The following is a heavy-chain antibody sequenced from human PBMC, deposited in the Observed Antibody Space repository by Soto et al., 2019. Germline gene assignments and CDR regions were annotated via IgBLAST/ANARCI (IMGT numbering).Heavy chain of an antibody. CDR1: GYTVTSYT. CDR3: VRQYYDFWTDYPDFDY. CDR2: INAGIGHT. D-gene: IGHD3-3*01. V-gene: IGHV1-3*01. Sequence: ASVKVSCKASGYTVTSYTMHWVRQAPGQRLEWMGWINAGIGHTKYSQKFQDRVTITTDTSTTTAYLELRSLRSDDTAVYYCVRQYYDFWTDYPDFDYWGQGTLVTVSS. J-gene: IGHJ4*02.